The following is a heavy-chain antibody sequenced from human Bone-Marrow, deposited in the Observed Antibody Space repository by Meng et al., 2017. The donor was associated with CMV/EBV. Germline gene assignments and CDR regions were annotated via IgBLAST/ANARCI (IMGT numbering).Heavy chain of an antibody. CDR2: IKEDGSER. J-gene: IGHJ5*02. D-gene: IGHD3-10*01. V-gene: IGHV3-7*01. CDR1: GFTFSRYW. CDR3: ARPYVTRTFPYCFGELLALFLT. Sequence: GESLKISCAASGFTFSRYWMSWVRQAPGKGLEWVANIKEDGSERYYVDSVKGRFTISRDNAKNSLYLQMNSLRAEDTADYYCARPYVTRTFPYCFGELLALFLTWGQGTLVTVSS.